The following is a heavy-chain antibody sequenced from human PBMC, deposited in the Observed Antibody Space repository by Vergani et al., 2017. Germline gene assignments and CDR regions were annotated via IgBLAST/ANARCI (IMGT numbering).Heavy chain of an antibody. Sequence: EVQLLESGGGSAQPGESLRLSCVASGFTFTAHGLNWVRQAPGKGLEWVSAISGSGGSTYYADSVKGRFTISRDNSKNTLYLQMNSLRAEDTAIYYCARKKYYXSKDYYQVEPFDYWGQGTLVTVSS. CDR1: GFTFTAHG. V-gene: IGHV3-23*01. D-gene: IGHD3-22*01. J-gene: IGHJ4*02. CDR3: ARKKYYXSKDYYQVEPFDY. CDR2: ISGSGGST.